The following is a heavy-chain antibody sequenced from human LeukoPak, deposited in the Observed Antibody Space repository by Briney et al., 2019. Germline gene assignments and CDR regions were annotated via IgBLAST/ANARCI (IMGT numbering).Heavy chain of an antibody. CDR2: MSYSGST. D-gene: IGHD3-22*01. CDR3: ARLGRDSSGYYYVFDS. J-gene: IGHJ4*02. Sequence: SETLSLTCTVSGGSISSSSYYWARIRQPPGKGLEWIGSMSYSGSTYYNPSLKSRVTISEDTSKNQFSLKLSSVTAADTAVYYCARLGRDSSGYYYVFDSWGQGTLVTVSS. V-gene: IGHV4-39*01. CDR1: GGSISSSSYY.